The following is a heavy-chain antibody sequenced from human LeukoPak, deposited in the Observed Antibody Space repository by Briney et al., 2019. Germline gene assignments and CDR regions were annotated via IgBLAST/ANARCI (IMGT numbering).Heavy chain of an antibody. J-gene: IGHJ4*02. CDR2: IHPDGSIT. Sequence: GGSLRLSCVGSGFTISNYWMHWVRQAPGTGLVWVSRIHPDGSITTYADSVKGRFTISRDNAKNTLYLQMNSLRAEDTAVYYCAKDLKWPTVLRGAFDYWGQGTLVTVSS. CDR1: GFTISNYW. V-gene: IGHV3-74*03. D-gene: IGHD4-17*01. CDR3: AKDLKWPTVLRGAFDY.